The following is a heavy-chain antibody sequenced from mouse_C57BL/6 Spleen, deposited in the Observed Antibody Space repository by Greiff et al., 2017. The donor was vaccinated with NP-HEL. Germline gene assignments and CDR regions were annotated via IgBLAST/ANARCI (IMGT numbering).Heavy chain of an antibody. J-gene: IGHJ4*01. CDR3: ARGYYDYDVDYYAMDY. D-gene: IGHD2-4*01. CDR1: GFTFSDYG. V-gene: IGHV5-17*01. CDR2: ISSGSSTI. Sequence: EVQRVESGGGLVKPGGSLKLSCAASGFTFSDYGMHWVRQAPEKGLEWVAYISSGSSTIYYADTVKGRFTISRDNAKNTLFLQMTSLRSEDTAMYYCARGYYDYDVDYYAMDYWGQGTSVTVSS.